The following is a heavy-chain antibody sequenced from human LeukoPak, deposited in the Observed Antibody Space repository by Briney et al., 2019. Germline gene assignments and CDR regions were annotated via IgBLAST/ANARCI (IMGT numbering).Heavy chain of an antibody. CDR3: ARVTIFGITTFDY. CDR2: INHSGST. J-gene: IGHJ4*02. Sequence: PSETLSLTCAVYGGSFSGYYWSWIRQPPGKGLEWIGEINHSGSTNYNPSLKSRVTISVDTSKNQFSLKLSSVTAADTAVYHCARVTIFGITTFDYWGQGTLVTVSS. CDR1: GGSFSGYY. V-gene: IGHV4-34*01. D-gene: IGHD3-3*01.